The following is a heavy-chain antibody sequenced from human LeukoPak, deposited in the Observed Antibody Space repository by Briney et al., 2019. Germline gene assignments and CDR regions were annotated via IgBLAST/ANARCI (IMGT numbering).Heavy chain of an antibody. Sequence: GASVKVSCKASGFTITDYYIHWVRQAPGQGLEWMGWINPNSGGTIYAQKFQGRVTMTRDTSISTAYMELSRLRSDDTAVYYCARNAGSGWYLSSFAFDIWGQGTMVTVSS. CDR1: GFTITDYY. CDR2: INPNSGGT. CDR3: ARNAGSGWYLSSFAFDI. D-gene: IGHD6-19*01. J-gene: IGHJ3*02. V-gene: IGHV1-2*02.